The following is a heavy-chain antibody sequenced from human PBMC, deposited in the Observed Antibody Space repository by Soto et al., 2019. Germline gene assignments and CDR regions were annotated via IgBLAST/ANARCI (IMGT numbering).Heavy chain of an antibody. CDR2: INPSGGST. CDR3: ARDGWNGGY. D-gene: IGHD1-1*01. CDR1: GYTFTSYY. V-gene: IGHV1-46*01. Sequence: QVQLVQSGAEVKKPGASVKVSCKASGYTFTSYYMHWVRQAPGQGLEWMGIINPSGGSTSYAQKFXXRXTXXRDTSTSTVYMELSSLRSEDTAVYYCARDGWNGGYWGQGTLVTVSS. J-gene: IGHJ4*02.